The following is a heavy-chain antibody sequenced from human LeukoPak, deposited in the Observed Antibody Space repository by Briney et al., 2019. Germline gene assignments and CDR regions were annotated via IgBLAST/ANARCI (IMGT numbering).Heavy chain of an antibody. CDR1: GFTFSSYA. CDR2: ITGSGDST. D-gene: IGHD5-18*01. CDR3: AKGVAQLWFGFDP. V-gene: IGHV3-23*01. Sequence: PGGSLRLSCAASGFTFSSYAMSWVRQAPGKGLEWVSSITGSGDSTYYADSVKGRFTISRDNSKNTLYLQMNSLRVGDTALYYCAKGVAQLWFGFDPWGQGALVTVSS. J-gene: IGHJ5*02.